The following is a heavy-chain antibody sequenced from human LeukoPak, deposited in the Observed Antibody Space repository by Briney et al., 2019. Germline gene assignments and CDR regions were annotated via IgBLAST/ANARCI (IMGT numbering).Heavy chain of an antibody. V-gene: IGHV4-39*07. CDR2: IFNSGSI. J-gene: IGHJ4*02. Sequence: PSETLSLTCTVSGGSISSSSYYWGWIRQPPGKGLEWIGSIFNSGSIYYNPSLKSRVTISVDTSKNQFSLKLSSVTAADTAVYYCARDRDDSSGYSDYWGQGTLVTVSS. D-gene: IGHD3-22*01. CDR3: ARDRDDSSGYSDY. CDR1: GGSISSSSYY.